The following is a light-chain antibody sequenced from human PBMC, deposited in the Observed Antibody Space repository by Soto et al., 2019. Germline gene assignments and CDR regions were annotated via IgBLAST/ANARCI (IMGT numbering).Light chain of an antibody. V-gene: IGKV1-9*01. CDR1: QGISSY. CDR3: QQLNNYRLT. Sequence: DIQLTQSPSFLSASVGDRVTITCRASQGISSYFAWYQQKPGKAPKLLIYAVSTLPSGVSARFSGSAYGTEFTLTISSLQPEDFATYYCQQLNNYRLTFGGGTKVEIK. J-gene: IGKJ4*01. CDR2: AVS.